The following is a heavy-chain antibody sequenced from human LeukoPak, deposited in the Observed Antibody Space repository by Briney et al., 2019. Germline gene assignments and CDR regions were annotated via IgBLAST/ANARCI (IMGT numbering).Heavy chain of an antibody. CDR1: GGSISSSSYY. CDR3: ARSRAYNSGWVRGYYFDY. V-gene: IGHV4-39*07. J-gene: IGHJ4*02. Sequence: SETLSLTCTVSGGSISSSSYYWGWIRQPPGKGLEWIGSIYYSGSTYYNPSLKSRVTISVDTSKKQFSLKLSSVTAADTAVYYCARSRAYNSGWVRGYYFDYWGQGTLVTVSS. D-gene: IGHD6-19*01. CDR2: IYYSGST.